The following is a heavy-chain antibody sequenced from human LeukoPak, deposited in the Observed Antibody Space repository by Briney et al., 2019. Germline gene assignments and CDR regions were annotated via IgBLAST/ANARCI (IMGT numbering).Heavy chain of an antibody. Sequence: PGGSLRLSCAACGFTFSSYSMNWVRQAPGKGLEWVSSISSSSSYIYYADSVKGRFTISSDKSKNTVYLQMNSLRPEDTAVYYCAKQGDEYTPELDYWGQGTLVTVSS. CDR2: ISSSSSYI. CDR1: GFTFSSYS. V-gene: IGHV3-21*01. CDR3: AKQGDEYTPELDY. J-gene: IGHJ4*02. D-gene: IGHD1/OR15-1a*01.